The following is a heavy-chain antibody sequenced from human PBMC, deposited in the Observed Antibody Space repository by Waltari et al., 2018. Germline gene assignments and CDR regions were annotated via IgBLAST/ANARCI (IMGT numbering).Heavy chain of an antibody. J-gene: IGHJ4*02. Sequence: VHLQESGPGLVKPSETLSLTCAVSGYSISSGYSWAWIRPPPGKGLELIGEINHSGSTNYNPSLKSRVTISVDTSKNQFSLKLSSVTAADTAVYYCARGEEPYSSSSLGFDYWGQGTLVTVSS. D-gene: IGHD6-6*01. CDR2: INHSGST. V-gene: IGHV4-38-2*01. CDR3: ARGEEPYSSSSLGFDY. CDR1: GYSISSGYS.